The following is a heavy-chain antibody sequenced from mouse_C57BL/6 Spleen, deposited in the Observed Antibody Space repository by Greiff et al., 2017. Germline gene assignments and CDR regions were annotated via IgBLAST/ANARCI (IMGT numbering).Heavy chain of an antibody. CDR1: GFSLTSYG. CDR3: ARSMVTARVYAMDY. J-gene: IGHJ4*01. Sequence: QVQLKESGPGLVQPSQSLSITCTVSGFSLTSYGVHWVRQSPGKGLEWLGVIWSGGSTDYNAAFISRLSISKDNSKSQVFFKMNSLQADDTAIYYCARSMVTARVYAMDYWGQGTSVTVSS. D-gene: IGHD2-2*01. V-gene: IGHV2-2*01. CDR2: IWSGGST.